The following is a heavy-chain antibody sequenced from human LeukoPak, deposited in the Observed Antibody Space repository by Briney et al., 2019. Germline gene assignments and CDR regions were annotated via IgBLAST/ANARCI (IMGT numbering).Heavy chain of an antibody. D-gene: IGHD2-2*01. Sequence: SLRLSCAASGFTFSSYGMHWVRQAPGKGLEWVAVIWYDGSNKYYADSVKGRFTISRDNSKNTLYLQMNSLRAEDTAVYYCARDGTERTYCSSTSCYGEDYYYGMDVWGQGTTVTVSS. CDR2: IWYDGSNK. J-gene: IGHJ6*02. CDR3: ARDGTERTYCSSTSCYGEDYYYGMDV. V-gene: IGHV3-33*01. CDR1: GFTFSSYG.